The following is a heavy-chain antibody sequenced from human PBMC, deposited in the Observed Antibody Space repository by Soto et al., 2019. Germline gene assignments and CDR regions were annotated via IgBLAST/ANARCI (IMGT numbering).Heavy chain of an antibody. J-gene: IGHJ4*02. Sequence: QAQLVESGGGLVKPGGSLRLACAASGITFSDYYMSWIRQAPGQGLEWVSFISGSSSFTNYADSVKGRFTISRDKAKNSLYLQMNSLRAEDTAVYYCAADYGGNSDLDYWGQGTLVTVSS. CDR1: GITFSDYY. CDR2: ISGSSSFT. CDR3: AADYGGNSDLDY. V-gene: IGHV3-11*05. D-gene: IGHD4-17*01.